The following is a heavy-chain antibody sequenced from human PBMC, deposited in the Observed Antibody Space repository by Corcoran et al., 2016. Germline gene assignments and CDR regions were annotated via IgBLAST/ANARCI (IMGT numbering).Heavy chain of an antibody. V-gene: IGHV4-34*01. J-gene: IGHJ3*02. Sequence: QVQLQQWGAGLLKPSETLSLTCAVYGGSFSGYYWSWIRQPPGKGLEWIGEINHSGSTNYNPSLKSRVTMSVDTSKNQFSLKLRSVTAADTAVYYCARLPGIWGQGTMVTVSS. CDR2: INHSGST. CDR3: ARLPGI. CDR1: GGSFSGYY.